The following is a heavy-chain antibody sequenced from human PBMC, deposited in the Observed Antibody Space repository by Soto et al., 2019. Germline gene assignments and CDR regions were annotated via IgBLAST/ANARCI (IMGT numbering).Heavy chain of an antibody. CDR3: ASDLTLYHYYYYGMEV. Sequence: ASVKVSCKASGYTFTSYGISWVRQAPGQGLEWMGWISAYNGNTNYAQKLQGRVTMTTDTSTSTAYMELRSLRSDDTAVYYCASDLTLYHYYYYGMEVWGQGTKVTVSS. J-gene: IGHJ6*02. CDR2: ISAYNGNT. D-gene: IGHD3-9*01. CDR1: GYTFTSYG. V-gene: IGHV1-18*01.